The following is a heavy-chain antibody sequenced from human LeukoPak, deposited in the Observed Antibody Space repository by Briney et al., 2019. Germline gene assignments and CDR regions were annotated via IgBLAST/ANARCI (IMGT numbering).Heavy chain of an antibody. CDR1: GGSFSGYY. J-gene: IGHJ6*02. V-gene: IGHV4-34*01. CDR2: INHSGST. Sequence: SETLSLTCAVYGGSFSGYYWSWIRQPPGKGLEWIGEINHSGSTNYNPSLKSRVTISVDTSKNQFSLKLSSVTAADTAVYYCARLYPGYDDSSGYYAYYYYYGMDVWGQGTTVTVSS. D-gene: IGHD3-22*01. CDR3: ARLYPGYDDSSGYYAYYYYYGMDV.